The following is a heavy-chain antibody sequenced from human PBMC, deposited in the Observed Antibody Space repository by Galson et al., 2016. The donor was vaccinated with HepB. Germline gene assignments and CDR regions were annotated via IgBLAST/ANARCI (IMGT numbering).Heavy chain of an antibody. CDR1: GFTFHAYS. CDR2: ISYDGSNK. CDR3: AKDGRIYCSSASCHDHFHY. D-gene: IGHD2-2*01. Sequence: SLRLSCAASGFTFHAYSMTWVRQAPGKGLEWVAFISYDGSNKKYADSVKGRFTISRDNSKKTLYLQMNSLRAEDTAVYYCAKDGRIYCSSASCHDHFHYWGQGTLVTVSS. J-gene: IGHJ4*02. V-gene: IGHV3-30*18.